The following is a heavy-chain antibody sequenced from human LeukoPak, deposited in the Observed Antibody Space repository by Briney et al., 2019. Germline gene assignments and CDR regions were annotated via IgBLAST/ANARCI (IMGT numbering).Heavy chain of an antibody. CDR2: ISSNGGST. Sequence: VESLGLSCAASGFTFSSYAMHWVRQAPGKGLEYVSAISSNGGSTYYANSVKGRFTISRDNSKNTLYLQMGSLRAEDIAVYYCARDNYYDSSGYFTSYYFDYWGQGTLVTVSS. CDR1: GFTFSSYA. D-gene: IGHD3-22*01. V-gene: IGHV3-64*01. CDR3: ARDNYYDSSGYFTSYYFDY. J-gene: IGHJ4*02.